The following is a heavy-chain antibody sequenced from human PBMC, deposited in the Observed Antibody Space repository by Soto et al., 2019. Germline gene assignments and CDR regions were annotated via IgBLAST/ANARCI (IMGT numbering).Heavy chain of an antibody. V-gene: IGHV1-2*02. CDR1: GYTFTGYY. CDR2: INPNSGGT. D-gene: IGHD3-9*01. CDR3: ARAHYDILTGYFFPPGMDV. J-gene: IGHJ6*02. Sequence: GASVKVSCKASGYTFTGYYMHWARQAPGQGLEWMGWINPNSGGTNYAQKFQGRVTMTRDTSISTAYMELSRLRSDDTAVYYCARAHYDILTGYFFPPGMDVWGQGTTVTVSS.